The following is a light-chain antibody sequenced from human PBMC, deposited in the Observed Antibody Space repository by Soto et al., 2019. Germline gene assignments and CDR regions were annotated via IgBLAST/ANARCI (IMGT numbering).Light chain of an antibody. V-gene: IGKV3-11*01. CDR1: QFLSSY. CDR2: DTS. CDR3: HQRSRWPPLT. Sequence: EIVMTQSPATLSVSPVERATLSCRASQFLSSYLAWYQQKPGQPPRLLIYDTSNRATGIPARFSGSGSGTDFTLTIDSLEPEDFAVYYCHQRSRWPPLTFGGGTKVDI. J-gene: IGKJ4*01.